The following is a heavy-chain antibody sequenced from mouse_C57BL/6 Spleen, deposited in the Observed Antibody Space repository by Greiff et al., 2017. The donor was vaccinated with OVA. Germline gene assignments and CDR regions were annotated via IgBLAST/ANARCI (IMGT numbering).Heavy chain of an antibody. CDR3: ARCPLFITTVVAFDY. Sequence: QVQLQQSGAELVKPGASVKLSCKASGYTFTSYWMHWVKQRPGRGLEWIGRIDPNSGGTKYNEKFKSKATLTVDKPSSTAYMQLSSLTSEDSAVYYCARCPLFITTVVAFDYWGQGTTLTVSS. CDR1: GYTFTSYW. J-gene: IGHJ2*01. CDR2: IDPNSGGT. V-gene: IGHV1-72*01. D-gene: IGHD1-1*01.